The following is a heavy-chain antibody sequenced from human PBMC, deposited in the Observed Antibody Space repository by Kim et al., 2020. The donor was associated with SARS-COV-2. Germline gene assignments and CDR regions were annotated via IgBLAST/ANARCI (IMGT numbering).Heavy chain of an antibody. D-gene: IGHD6-25*01. CDR3: TRGSDAYKSGRD. V-gene: IGHV4-34*01. CDR1: GGSCSNNY. Sequence: SETLSLTCAVYGGSCSNNYCSWIRQSSGKGLEWIGEIHPSGSSNYNPSLKSRVTISMDTSKNQFSLKLTSATAADTAVYYCTRGSDAYKSGRDWGQGTQVTVSS. J-gene: IGHJ4*02. CDR2: IHPSGSS.